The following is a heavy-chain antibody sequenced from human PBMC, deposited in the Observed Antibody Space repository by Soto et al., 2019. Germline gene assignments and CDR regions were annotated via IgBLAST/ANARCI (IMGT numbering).Heavy chain of an antibody. CDR1: GVTFSSYS. V-gene: IGHV3-21*04. J-gene: IGHJ3*01. D-gene: IGHD1-1*01. CDR2: ISSSSIYI. Sequence: AVGSLILSCAASGVTFSSYSVNWVRQATGKGLEWVSSISSSSIYIYYADSVKGRFTISRDNPKNSLFLQMNSLRAEDMAVYYCARGIASTSLVSFDVWGQGTMVTVSS. CDR3: ARGIASTSLVSFDV.